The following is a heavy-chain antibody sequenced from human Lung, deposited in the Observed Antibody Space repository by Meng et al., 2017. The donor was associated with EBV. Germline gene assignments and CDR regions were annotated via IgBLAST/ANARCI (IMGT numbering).Heavy chain of an antibody. CDR3: AHSFTTSGNWFDY. D-gene: IGHD2/OR15-2a*01. V-gene: IGHV2-5*02. CDR2: IYWDGEK. Sequence: QFTLKESGPTLMRPTQTLTLTCTLSGFSIGTTGVAVGWIRQPPGQALEWLALIYWDGEKHYSPSLKSRLTITKDTSKNQVILTMTKVYPVDTATYYCAHSFTTSGNWFDYWGQGALVTVSS. CDR1: GFSIGTTGVA. J-gene: IGHJ5*01.